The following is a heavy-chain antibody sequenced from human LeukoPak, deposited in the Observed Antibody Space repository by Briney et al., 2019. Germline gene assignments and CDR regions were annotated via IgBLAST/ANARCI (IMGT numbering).Heavy chain of an antibody. V-gene: IGHV3-53*04. J-gene: IGHJ6*02. CDR3: ARDRTYDSSGYYKSYYYYGMDI. D-gene: IGHD3-22*01. CDR2: IYSGGST. Sequence: GGSLRLSCAASGFTVSSNYMSWVRQAPGKGLEWVSVIYSGGSTYYADSVKGRFTISRHNSKNTLYLQMNSLRAEDTAVYYCARDRTYDSSGYYKSYYYYGMDIRGQGTTVTVSS. CDR1: GFTVSSNY.